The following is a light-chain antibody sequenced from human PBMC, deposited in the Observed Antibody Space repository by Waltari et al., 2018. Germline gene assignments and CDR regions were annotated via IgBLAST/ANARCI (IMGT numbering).Light chain of an antibody. CDR2: KAS. CDR1: QSIGSW. J-gene: IGKJ1*01. Sequence: DIQMTPSPSTLSASVGGRVTITCRASQSIGSWLAWYQQKPGKAPKLLIYKASSLETGVPSRFSGSGSGTDFTLTISSLQSDDFATYYCQQYNSYSGTFGQGTKVDIK. V-gene: IGKV1-5*03. CDR3: QQYNSYSGT.